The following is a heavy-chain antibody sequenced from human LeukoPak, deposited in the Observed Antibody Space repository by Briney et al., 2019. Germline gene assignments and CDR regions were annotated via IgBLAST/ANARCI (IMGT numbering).Heavy chain of an antibody. J-gene: IGHJ1*01. CDR2: ISGSGAST. D-gene: IGHD1-26*01. Sequence: PGGSLRLSCAASGFTFSSYAMSWVRQAPGKGLEWVSSISGSGASTYYADSVKGRFTISRDNSKNTLFVQMNSLRAEDTAVYYCAAGIGSRPEYFHYWGQGTLVTVSS. CDR3: AAGIGSRPEYFHY. V-gene: IGHV3-23*01. CDR1: GFTFSSYA.